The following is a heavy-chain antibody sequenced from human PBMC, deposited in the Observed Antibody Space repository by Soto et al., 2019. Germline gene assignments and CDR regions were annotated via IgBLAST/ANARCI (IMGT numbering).Heavy chain of an antibody. Sequence: ASVKVSCKASGYTFTSYGISWVRQAPGQGLEWMGWISAYNGNTNYAQKLQGRVTMTTDTSTSTAYMELRSLRSDDTAVYYCARDLGVIPAANDAFDIWGQGTMVTVSS. D-gene: IGHD2-2*01. CDR3: ARDLGVIPAANDAFDI. V-gene: IGHV1-18*01. CDR1: GYTFTSYG. J-gene: IGHJ3*02. CDR2: ISAYNGNT.